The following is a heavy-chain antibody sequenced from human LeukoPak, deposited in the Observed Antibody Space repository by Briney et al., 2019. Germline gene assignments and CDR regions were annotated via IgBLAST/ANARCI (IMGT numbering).Heavy chain of an antibody. J-gene: IGHJ4*02. CDR1: GFSVSNKY. V-gene: IGHV3-53*01. Sequence: GGSLRLSCAASGFSVSNKYMSWVRQAPGKGLQWVSVVYSGGSTHYADSVKGRFTISRDRFKNTLYLQMNSLRAEDTAVYYCATHNESYYGPFDYWGQGTLVTVSS. CDR2: VYSGGST. D-gene: IGHD1-26*01. CDR3: ATHNESYYGPFDY.